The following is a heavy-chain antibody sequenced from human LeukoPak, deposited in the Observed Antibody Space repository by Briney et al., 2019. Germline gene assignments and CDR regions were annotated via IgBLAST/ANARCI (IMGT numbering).Heavy chain of an antibody. V-gene: IGHV3-23*01. D-gene: IGHD4-23*01. J-gene: IGHJ4*02. Sequence: WSLRLSCAASGFTFSSFGISWVRQAPGKGLEWVSTISGRDSNTYYADSVNGRFTVSRDNSKNTLYLQVNSLRAEDTVVYYCARRSDYGGDGNYFDFWGQGTPVTVS. CDR1: GFTFSSFG. CDR3: ARRSDYGGDGNYFDF. CDR2: ISGRDSNT.